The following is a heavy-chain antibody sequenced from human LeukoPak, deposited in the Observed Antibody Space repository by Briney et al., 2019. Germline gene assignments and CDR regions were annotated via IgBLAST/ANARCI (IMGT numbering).Heavy chain of an antibody. CDR3: ARGGGLIVGATFDY. Sequence: GGSLRLSCAASGFTVSTYWMHWVRQAPGKGLVWVARINVEGNYIDYAESVKGRFTISRDSAKNSLYLQMNSLRAEDTAVYYCARGGGLIVGATFDYWGQGTLVTVSS. CDR2: INVEGNYI. D-gene: IGHD1-26*01. J-gene: IGHJ4*02. V-gene: IGHV3-74*01. CDR1: GFTVSTYW.